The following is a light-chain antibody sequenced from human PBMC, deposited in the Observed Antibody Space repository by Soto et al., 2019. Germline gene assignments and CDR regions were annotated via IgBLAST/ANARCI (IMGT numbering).Light chain of an antibody. V-gene: IGKV1-27*01. Sequence: DIQMTQSPSSLSASVGDRVTITCRASQDISVYLAWYQQKPGKVPKLLIYSASTLQSGVPSRFSGSGSWTDFTSPISSLPPEDVATCYCRKCNTAPLSFGQGTRLEIK. CDR2: SAS. CDR3: RKCNTAPLS. J-gene: IGKJ5*01. CDR1: QDISVY.